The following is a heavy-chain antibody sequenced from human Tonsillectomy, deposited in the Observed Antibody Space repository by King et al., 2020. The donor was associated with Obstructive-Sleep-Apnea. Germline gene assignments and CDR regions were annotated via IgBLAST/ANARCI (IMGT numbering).Heavy chain of an antibody. Sequence: VQLVESGGGVVQPGRSLRLSCSASGFTFSSYGMHWVRQAPGKGLEWVALMSYEGNNKFYADSVKGRFTISRDTAKNTLYLQMCSLGAEDTGVYYCASAAMRAPAFDYWGQGTLVTVSS. V-gene: IGHV3-30*03. D-gene: IGHD2-2*01. CDR3: ASAAMRAPAFDY. CDR2: MSYEGNNK. J-gene: IGHJ4*02. CDR1: GFTFSSYG.